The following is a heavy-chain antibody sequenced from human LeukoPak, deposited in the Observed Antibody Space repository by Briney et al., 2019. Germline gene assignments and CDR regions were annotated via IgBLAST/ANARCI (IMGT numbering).Heavy chain of an antibody. CDR2: FDPEDGET. D-gene: IGHD5-24*01. CDR3: ATAVAKITTVALDY. V-gene: IGHV1-24*01. CDR1: GYTLTELS. J-gene: IGHJ4*02. Sequence: ASVKVSFKVSGYTLTELSMHWVRQAPGKGLEWMGGFDPEDGETIYAQKFQGRVTMTEDTSTDTAYMELSSLRSEDTAVYYCATAVAKITTVALDYWGQGTLVTVSS.